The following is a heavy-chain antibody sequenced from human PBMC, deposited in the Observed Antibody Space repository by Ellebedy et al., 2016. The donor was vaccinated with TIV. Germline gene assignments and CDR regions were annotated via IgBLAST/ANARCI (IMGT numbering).Heavy chain of an antibody. D-gene: IGHD3-22*01. V-gene: IGHV4-59*01. CDR3: ARGPFYYESSGYSPLGFDY. CDR1: GGSISNYY. CDR2: IYYTGST. Sequence: MPSETLSLTCTVSGGSISNYYWSWIRQSPGKGLEWIGFIYYTGSTIYNPSLKSRVSISVDTSKNHFSLRLTSVTAADTAVYYCARGPFYYESSGYSPLGFDYWGQGTLVTVSS. J-gene: IGHJ4*02.